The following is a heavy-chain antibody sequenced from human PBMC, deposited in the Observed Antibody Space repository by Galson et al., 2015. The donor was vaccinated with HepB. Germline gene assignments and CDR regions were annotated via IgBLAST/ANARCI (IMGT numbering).Heavy chain of an antibody. V-gene: IGHV3-21*01. D-gene: IGHD1-26*01. Sequence: SLRLSCATSGFTFKKNAMNWVRQAPGKGLEWVSSITYNGQYMFYADSVKGRFTISRDNAKNSLYLQMNSLRDEDTAVYFCASEEIVPGALFDYWGQGILVTVSS. CDR1: GFTFKKNA. CDR2: ITYNGQYM. J-gene: IGHJ4*02. CDR3: ASEEIVPGALFDY.